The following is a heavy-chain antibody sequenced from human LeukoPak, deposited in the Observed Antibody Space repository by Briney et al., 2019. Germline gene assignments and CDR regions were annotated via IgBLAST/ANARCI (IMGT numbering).Heavy chain of an antibody. D-gene: IGHD5-24*01. CDR2: MYPGGST. J-gene: IGHJ4*02. CDR1: GLTVSSDY. Sequence: GGSLRLSCAASGLTVSSDYVSWVRQAPGKGLEWVSVMYPGGSTHYADSVRGRFTISRDNSKNTVYLHMNSLRVDDTAVYYCARETFTIPFDYWGQGTLVTVSS. V-gene: IGHV3-53*01. CDR3: ARETFTIPFDY.